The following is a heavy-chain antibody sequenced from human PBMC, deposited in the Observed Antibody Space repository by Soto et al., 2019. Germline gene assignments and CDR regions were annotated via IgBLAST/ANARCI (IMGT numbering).Heavy chain of an antibody. D-gene: IGHD2-21*02. CDR2: INPSGGST. J-gene: IGHJ5*02. CDR3: ARQVVVTALNWFAP. CDR1: RYTFTSYY. Sequence: GAPAEVCCQASRYTFTSYYMYWVRQAPGQGLEWMGIINPSGGSTSYAQKFQGRVTMTRDTSTSTVYMELSSLRSEDTAVYYCARQVVVTALNWFAPWGQGTLVTVSS. V-gene: IGHV1-46*01.